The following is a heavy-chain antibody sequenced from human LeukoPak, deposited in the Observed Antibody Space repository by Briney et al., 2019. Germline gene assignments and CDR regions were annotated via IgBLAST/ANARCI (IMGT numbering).Heavy chain of an antibody. CDR1: GFTFSSYS. D-gene: IGHD5-12*01. CDR2: ITSSSTYI. V-gene: IGHV3-21*01. Sequence: GGSLRLSCAASGFTFSSYSMNWVRRAPGKGLEWVSSITSSSTYIYYAESVKGRFTISRDNAKNSLYLQMNSLRAEDTAVYYCARVHSGLFDYWGQGTLVTVSS. J-gene: IGHJ4*02. CDR3: ARVHSGLFDY.